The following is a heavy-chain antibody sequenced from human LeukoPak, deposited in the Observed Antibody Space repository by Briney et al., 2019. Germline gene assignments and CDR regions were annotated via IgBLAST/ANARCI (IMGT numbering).Heavy chain of an antibody. CDR3: AREPVGYSFDY. CDR1: GFTFSSYA. CDR2: ISYDGSNK. J-gene: IGHJ4*02. V-gene: IGHV3-30-3*01. Sequence: PGGSLRLSCAASGFTFSSYAMHWVRQAPGKGLEWVAVISYDGSNKYYADSVKGRFTISRDNSKNTLYLQMNSLRAEDTAVYYCAREPVGYSFDYWGQGTLVTVSS. D-gene: IGHD5-18*01.